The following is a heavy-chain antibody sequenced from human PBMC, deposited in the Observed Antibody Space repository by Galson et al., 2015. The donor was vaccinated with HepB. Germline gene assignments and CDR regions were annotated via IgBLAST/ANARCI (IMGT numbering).Heavy chain of an antibody. J-gene: IGHJ4*02. V-gene: IGHV3-21*01. Sequence: SLRLSCAASGFTFSSYSMNWVRQAPGKGLEWVSSISSSSSYIYYADSVKGRFTISRDNAKNSLYLQMNSLRAEDTAVYYCARDLGYGGNSGYWGQGTLVTVSS. D-gene: IGHD4-23*01. CDR2: ISSSSSYI. CDR1: GFTFSSYS. CDR3: ARDLGYGGNSGY.